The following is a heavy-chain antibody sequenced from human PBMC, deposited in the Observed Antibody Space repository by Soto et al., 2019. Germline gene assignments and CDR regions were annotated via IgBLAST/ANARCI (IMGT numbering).Heavy chain of an antibody. Sequence: DSVKVSCKASAYTFTSYCSSWVRQAPGQGLEWLGWISAYDGNTNYAQILQGRVSMTTDTSTSTAYMELRSLRSDDTAVYYCARGGYYDSSGSRNYYYYGMNVWGQGTTVTVSS. D-gene: IGHD3-22*01. CDR2: ISAYDGNT. V-gene: IGHV1-18*01. CDR1: AYTFTSYC. CDR3: ARGGYYDSSGSRNYYYYGMNV. J-gene: IGHJ6*02.